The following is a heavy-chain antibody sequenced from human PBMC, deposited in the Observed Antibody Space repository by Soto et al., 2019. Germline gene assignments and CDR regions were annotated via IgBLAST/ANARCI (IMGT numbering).Heavy chain of an antibody. CDR2: IKRSIDGATT. V-gene: IGHV3-15*01. Sequence: LRLSCAASGFSSNEDWMSWVRQAPGKGLEWVGRIKRSIDGATTDYAPPVNGRFTVFRDDSKNTLYLQMNSLKTEDSAMYFCVKENYYDTTGPGQGVFDVWGQGTMVTV. J-gene: IGHJ3*01. D-gene: IGHD3-22*01. CDR1: GFSSNEDW. CDR3: VKENYYDTTGPGQGVFDV.